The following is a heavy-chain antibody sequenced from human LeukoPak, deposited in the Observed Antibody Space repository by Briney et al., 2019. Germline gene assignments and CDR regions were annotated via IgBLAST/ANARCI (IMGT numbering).Heavy chain of an antibody. D-gene: IGHD5-18*01. CDR2: INPSGGST. V-gene: IGHV1-46*01. CDR3: ARASWIQLWSQFIEY. CDR1: GYTFTSYY. J-gene: IGHJ4*02. Sequence: GASVKVSCKASGYTFTSYYMHWVRQAPGQGLEWMGIINPSGGSTSYAQKFQGRVTMTRDMSTSTVYMELSSLRSEDTAVYYCARASWIQLWSQFIEYWGQGTLVTVSS.